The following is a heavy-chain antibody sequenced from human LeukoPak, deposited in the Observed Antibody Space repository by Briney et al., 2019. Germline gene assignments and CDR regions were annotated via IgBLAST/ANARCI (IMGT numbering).Heavy chain of an antibody. D-gene: IGHD3-22*01. CDR1: GFTFNNFA. Sequence: GGSLRLSCAASGFTFNNFAMSWVRQAPGKGLEWVSSISGSGGSTYYADSVKGRFTISRDSSKNTLYLQMNSLRAEDTAVYYCAKGNYYDSSGSFDYWGQGTLVTVSS. J-gene: IGHJ4*02. CDR2: ISGSGGST. CDR3: AKGNYYDSSGSFDY. V-gene: IGHV3-23*01.